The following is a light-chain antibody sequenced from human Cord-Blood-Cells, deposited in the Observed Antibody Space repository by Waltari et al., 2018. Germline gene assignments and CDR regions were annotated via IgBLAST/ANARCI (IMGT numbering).Light chain of an antibody. J-gene: IGLJ2*01. V-gene: IGLV2-11*01. Sequence: QSALTQPRSVSGSPGQSVTISCTGTSSDVGGYNYVPWYQQHPGKAHKLMIYDVSKRPSGVPDRFSGSKSGNTASLTISGLQAEDEADYYCCSYAGSYTYVVFGGGTKLTVL. CDR1: SSDVGGYNY. CDR2: DVS. CDR3: CSYAGSYTYVV.